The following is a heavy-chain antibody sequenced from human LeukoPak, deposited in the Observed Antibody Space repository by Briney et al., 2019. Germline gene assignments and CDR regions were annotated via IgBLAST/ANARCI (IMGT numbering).Heavy chain of an antibody. CDR2: ISSSSSYI. CDR3: ARDGNGDYYYYMDV. Sequence: GGSLRLSCAASGFTFSSYSMNWVRQAPGKGLEWVSSISSSSSYIYYADSVKGRFTISRDNAKNSLYLQMNSLRAEDTAVYYCARDGNGDYYYYMDVWGKGTTFTVSS. V-gene: IGHV3-21*01. J-gene: IGHJ6*03. D-gene: IGHD4-23*01. CDR1: GFTFSSYS.